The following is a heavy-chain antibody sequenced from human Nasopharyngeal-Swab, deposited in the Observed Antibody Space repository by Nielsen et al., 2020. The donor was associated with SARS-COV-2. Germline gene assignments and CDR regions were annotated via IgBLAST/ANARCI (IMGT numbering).Heavy chain of an antibody. Sequence: GGSLRLSCAASGFTFSSHDMNWVRQAPGKGLEWVSSISSSSSYIYYADSVKGRFTISRDNAKNSLYLQMNSLRAEDTAVYYCARDRIAAAGYYYYYGMDVWGQGTTVTVSS. D-gene: IGHD6-13*01. CDR1: GFTFSSHD. CDR2: ISSSSSYI. J-gene: IGHJ6*02. CDR3: ARDRIAAAGYYYYYGMDV. V-gene: IGHV3-21*01.